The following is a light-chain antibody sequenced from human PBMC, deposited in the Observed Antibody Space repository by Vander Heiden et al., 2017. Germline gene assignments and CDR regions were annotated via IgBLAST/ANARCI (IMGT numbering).Light chain of an antibody. Sequence: IVLTQSPRTLSFSPGERATLSCRASQIVSRSYLAWYQQKPGQAPRLLIYCASSSVTGIPDRLSGSGSVTAFTLTISRLEPEDLAVYYCQQYCSSPLTFGGGTKVEIK. CDR3: QQYCSSPLT. CDR2: CAS. V-gene: IGKV3-20*01. J-gene: IGKJ4*01. CDR1: QIVSRSY.